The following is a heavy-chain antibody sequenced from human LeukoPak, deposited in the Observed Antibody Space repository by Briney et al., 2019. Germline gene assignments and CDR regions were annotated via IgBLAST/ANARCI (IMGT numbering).Heavy chain of an antibody. CDR2: INPNSGGT. J-gene: IGHJ4*02. CDR3: ATGYCSTTSCRELDY. D-gene: IGHD2-2*01. Sequence: ASVKVSCKASGYTFTGYYMHWVRQAPGQGLEWMGWINPNSGGTNYAQKFQGRVTMTRDTSISTAYMELSRLRSDDTAVYYCATGYCSTTSCRELDYWGQGTLVTVSS. V-gene: IGHV1-2*02. CDR1: GYTFTGYY.